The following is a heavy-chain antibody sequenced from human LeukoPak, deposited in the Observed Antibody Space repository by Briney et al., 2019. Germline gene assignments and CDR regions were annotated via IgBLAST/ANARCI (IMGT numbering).Heavy chain of an antibody. Sequence: SQTLSLTCAVSGGSISSGGYSWGWIRQPPGKGLEWIGYIYHSGSTYYNPSLKLRVTISVDRSKNQFSLKLSSVTAADTAVYYCARSYGSGSYTWFDPWGQGTLVTVSS. CDR1: GGSISSGGYS. V-gene: IGHV4-30-2*01. CDR3: ARSYGSGSYTWFDP. CDR2: IYHSGST. D-gene: IGHD3-10*01. J-gene: IGHJ5*02.